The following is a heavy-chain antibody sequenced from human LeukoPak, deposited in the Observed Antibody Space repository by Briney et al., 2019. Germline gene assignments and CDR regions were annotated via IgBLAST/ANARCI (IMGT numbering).Heavy chain of an antibody. CDR2: INHSGST. CDR3: AREASITMIVVVPSVYYFDY. J-gene: IGHJ4*02. Sequence: PSETLSLTCAVYGGSFSGYYWSWIRQPPGKGLEWIGEINHSGSTNYNPSLKSRVTISVDTSKNQFSLKLSSVTAADTAVYYCAREASITMIVVVPSVYYFDYWGQGTLVTVSS. V-gene: IGHV4-34*01. D-gene: IGHD3-22*01. CDR1: GGSFSGYY.